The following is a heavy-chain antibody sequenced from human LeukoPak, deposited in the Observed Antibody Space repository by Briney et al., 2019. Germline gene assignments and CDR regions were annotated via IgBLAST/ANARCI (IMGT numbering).Heavy chain of an antibody. J-gene: IGHJ6*02. CDR1: GFTFSSYG. V-gene: IGHV3-30*19. D-gene: IGHD6-19*01. CDR2: ISYDGSNK. CDR3: ARDTGSARYYGMDV. Sequence: GRSLRLPCAASGFTFSSYGMHWVRQAPGKGLEWVAVISYDGSNKYYADSVKGRFTISRDNSKNTLYLQMNSLRAEDTAVYYCARDTGSARYYGMDVWGQGTTVTVSS.